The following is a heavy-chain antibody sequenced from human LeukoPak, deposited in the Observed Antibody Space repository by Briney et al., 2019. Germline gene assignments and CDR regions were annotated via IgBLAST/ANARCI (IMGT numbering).Heavy chain of an antibody. V-gene: IGHV1-69*13. Sequence: ASVKVSCKASGGTFSSYAISWVRQAPGQGLEWMGGIIPIFGTANYAQKFQGRVTITADESTSTAYMELSSLRSEDTAVYYCATASPRAHRLEYYGMDVWGQGTTVTVSS. CDR1: GGTFSSYA. CDR3: ATASPRAHRLEYYGMDV. D-gene: IGHD6-25*01. J-gene: IGHJ6*02. CDR2: IIPIFGTA.